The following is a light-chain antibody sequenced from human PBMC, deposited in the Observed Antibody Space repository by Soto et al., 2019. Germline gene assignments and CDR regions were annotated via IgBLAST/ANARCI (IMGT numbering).Light chain of an antibody. V-gene: IGKV1-12*01. CDR3: QQANRFPPAT. Sequence: DIQLTQSPSSVSASVGDRVTITCRASQDMRTWLAWYQQKPGRAPKLLVSPASNLDNAVPSRFNGSGSGTDFTLTISCLQPEDFATYYCQQANRFPPATFGQGTRVEI. J-gene: IGKJ1*01. CDR1: QDMRTW. CDR2: PAS.